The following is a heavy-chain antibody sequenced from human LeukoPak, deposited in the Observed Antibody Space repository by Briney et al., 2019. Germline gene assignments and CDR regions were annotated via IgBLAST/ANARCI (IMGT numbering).Heavy chain of an antibody. V-gene: IGHV3-23*01. D-gene: IGHD1-26*01. CDR2: ISSSGAST. CDR1: GFTFTTCA. Sequence: PGGSLRLSCAASGFTFTTCAMDWVRQAPGKGLEWVSAISSSGASTYYADSVKGRFTISRDNSKNTLYLQMNSLRAEDTAVYYCAKAPNKVGATEFDYWGQGTLVTVSS. CDR3: AKAPNKVGATEFDY. J-gene: IGHJ4*02.